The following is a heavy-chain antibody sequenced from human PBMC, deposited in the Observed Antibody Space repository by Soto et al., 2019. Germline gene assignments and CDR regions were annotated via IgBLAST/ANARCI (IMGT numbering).Heavy chain of an antibody. CDR2: ISSSGSTI. V-gene: IGHV3-11*01. D-gene: IGHD3-3*01. J-gene: IGHJ3*02. Sequence: PGGSLRLSCAASGFTFSDYYMSWIRQAPGKGLEWVSYISSSGSTIYYADSVKGRFTISRDNAKNSLYLQMNSLRAEDTAVYYCARETYYDFWSGYSSRAFDIWGQGTMVTVSS. CDR3: ARETYYDFWSGYSSRAFDI. CDR1: GFTFSDYY.